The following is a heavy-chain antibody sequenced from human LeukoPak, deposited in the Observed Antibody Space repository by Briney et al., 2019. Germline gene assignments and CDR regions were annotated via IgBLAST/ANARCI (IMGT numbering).Heavy chain of an antibody. V-gene: IGHV4-39*01. CDR1: GGSISSSSYY. D-gene: IGHD3-9*01. CDR2: IYYSGST. CDR3: ARHDRYYDILTGYS. J-gene: IGHJ4*02. Sequence: SETLSLTCTVSGGSISSSSYYWGWIRQPPGKGLEWIGSIYYSGSTYYNPSLKSRVTISVDTSKNQFSLKLSSVTAADTAVYYCARHDRYYDILTGYSWGQGTLVTVSS.